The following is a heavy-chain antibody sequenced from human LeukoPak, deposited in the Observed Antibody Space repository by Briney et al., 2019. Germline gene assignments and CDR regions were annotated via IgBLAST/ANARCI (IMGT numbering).Heavy chain of an antibody. CDR1: GGTFSSYA. V-gene: IGHV1-46*01. CDR3: ARGGYSYGYTAYYYYGMDA. CDR2: INPSGGST. J-gene: IGHJ6*02. D-gene: IGHD5-18*01. Sequence: ASVKVSCKASGGTFSSYAISWVRQAPGQGLEWMGIINPSGGSTSYAQKFQGRVTMTRDTSTSTVYMELSSLRSEDTAVYYCARGGYSYGYTAYYYYGMDAWGQGTTVTVSS.